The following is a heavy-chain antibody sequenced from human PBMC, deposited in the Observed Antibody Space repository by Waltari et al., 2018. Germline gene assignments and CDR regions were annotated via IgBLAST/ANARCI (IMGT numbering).Heavy chain of an antibody. D-gene: IGHD3-10*01. V-gene: IGHV4-34*01. CDR1: GGSFSGYY. J-gene: IGHJ4*02. CDR2: INHSGST. Sequence: QVQLQQWGAGLLKPSETLSLTCAVYGGSFSGYYWSWIRQPPGKGLEWIGEINHSGSTNYNPSLKSRVTISVDTSKNQFSLKLSSVTAADTAVYYCARGRGSGSYYKSPHFDYWGQGTLVTVSS. CDR3: ARGRGSGSYYKSPHFDY.